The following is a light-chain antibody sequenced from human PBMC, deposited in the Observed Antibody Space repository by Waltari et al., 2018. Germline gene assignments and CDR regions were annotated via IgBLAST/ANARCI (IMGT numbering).Light chain of an antibody. Sequence: EIVLTKSPGTLSLYTGGRTTLACRASQSVSSTSLAWYQHRPGQAPGLLIYGTASRATDLPYRFSGVGSGTDFTLTISRLEPEDFAGYYCQYYGNQPSTFGRGTKVEIK. CDR2: GTA. J-gene: IGKJ1*01. V-gene: IGKV3-20*01. CDR3: QYYGNQPST. CDR1: QSVSSTS.